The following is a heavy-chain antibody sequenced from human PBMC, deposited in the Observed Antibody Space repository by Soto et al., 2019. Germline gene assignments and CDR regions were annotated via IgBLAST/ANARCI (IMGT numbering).Heavy chain of an antibody. CDR3: AKHDFWTLYNTGLDS. Sequence: EVQLLESGGGLVQPGGSLRLSCSASGFTFTSYAMSWVRQAPGKELEWVSGISGSGGDTKSADSVKGRFTISRDNFKNMLYLQMNSLRAEDTAVYYCAKHDFWTLYNTGLDSWGQGTLVTVSS. CDR2: ISGSGGDT. J-gene: IGHJ4*02. D-gene: IGHD3-3*01. V-gene: IGHV3-23*01. CDR1: GFTFTSYA.